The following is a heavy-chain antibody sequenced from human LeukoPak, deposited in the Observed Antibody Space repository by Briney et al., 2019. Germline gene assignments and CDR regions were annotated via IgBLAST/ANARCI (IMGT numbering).Heavy chain of an antibody. D-gene: IGHD3-22*01. V-gene: IGHV3-23*01. Sequence: PGGSPRLSCAASGFTFSSYGMTWVRQAPGKGLEWVSTISGDGSSTFYADSVKGRFTISRDNSRNTLYLQMNSLRADDTAVYSCAKHIVVGQWYFDLWGRGTLVTVSS. CDR1: GFTFSSYG. CDR3: AKHIVVGQWYFDL. J-gene: IGHJ2*01. CDR2: ISGDGSST.